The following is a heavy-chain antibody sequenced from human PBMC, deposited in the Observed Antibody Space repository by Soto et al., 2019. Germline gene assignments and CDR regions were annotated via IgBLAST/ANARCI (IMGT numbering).Heavy chain of an antibody. CDR3: AAELRFGQLAVD. CDR2: IIPLFGTT. V-gene: IGHV1-69*01. D-gene: IGHD1-7*01. J-gene: IGHJ6*02. CDR1: GDTFKNCV. Sequence: QVQVVQAGVEVRRPGSSVKVSCKASGDTFKNCVISWVRQATGQGLEWMGGIIPLFGTTDFAQRFQGRLTITTDESTPTAYMDLSRLRSEDTDTYYWAAELRFGQLAVDCGQGTTVIVSS.